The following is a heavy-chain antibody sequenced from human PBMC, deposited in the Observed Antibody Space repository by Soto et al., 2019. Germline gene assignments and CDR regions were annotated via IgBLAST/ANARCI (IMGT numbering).Heavy chain of an antibody. J-gene: IGHJ4*02. CDR1: GYSFSDFG. CDR2: ISGNNGNS. Sequence: QVHLVQSGGELKKPGASVKVSCEASGYSFSDFGITWVRQAPGQGLGWMGWISGNNGNSNYSQKVKGRVTLTADTSTSTAYMEMRALTSDGTGIYYCARSDYYEDTGTFENWGQGTQVTVSS. V-gene: IGHV1-18*04. CDR3: ARSDYYEDTGTFEN. D-gene: IGHD4-17*01.